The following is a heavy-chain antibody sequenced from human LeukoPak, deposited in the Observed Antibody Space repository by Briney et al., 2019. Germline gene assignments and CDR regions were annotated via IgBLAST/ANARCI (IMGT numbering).Heavy chain of an antibody. CDR3: AKRGVVIRVILVGFHKEAYYFDS. CDR2: LSGSGITT. J-gene: IGHJ4*02. CDR1: GFTFSNSA. D-gene: IGHD3-22*01. V-gene: IGHV3-23*01. Sequence: GGSLRLSCAASGFTFSNSAMSWVRQAPGKGLEWVSTLSGSGITTYYADSVKGRFTISRDNAKNTLYLQMNSLRAEDTAVYFCAKRGVVIRVILVGFHKEAYYFDSWGQGLLVTVSS.